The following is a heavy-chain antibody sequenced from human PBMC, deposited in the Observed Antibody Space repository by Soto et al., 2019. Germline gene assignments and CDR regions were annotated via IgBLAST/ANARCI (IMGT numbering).Heavy chain of an antibody. J-gene: IGHJ6*02. D-gene: IGHD2-15*01. CDR3: APLSVSLSGPYGIHV. Sequence: SETLSLTCSVSGYSVTSSDYYWAWIRQPPGKGLEWIGSMFYSGLTYYNPSLKSRVTLSVDTSKNQFSVRLNSVTAADTAVYYCAPLSVSLSGPYGIHVWGQGTTVTISS. V-gene: IGHV4-39*01. CDR2: MFYSGLT. CDR1: GYSVTSSDYY.